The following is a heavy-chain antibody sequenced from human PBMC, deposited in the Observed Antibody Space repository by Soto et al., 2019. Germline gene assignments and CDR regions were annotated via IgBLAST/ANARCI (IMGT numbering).Heavy chain of an antibody. V-gene: IGHV1-18*01. D-gene: IGHD2-15*01. CDR3: ARDRNRVADI. CDR1: GYTFNTYG. J-gene: IGHJ3*02. Sequence: QVHLLQSGHEVKKPGASVTVYCKASGYTFNTYGITWVRQAPGQGLEWMAWINAYNGNRIYAQNFQGRVTVTTDTSTSAAYIELMSLTSDDTSVYFCARDRNRVADIWGLCTMVTVSS. CDR2: INAYNGNR.